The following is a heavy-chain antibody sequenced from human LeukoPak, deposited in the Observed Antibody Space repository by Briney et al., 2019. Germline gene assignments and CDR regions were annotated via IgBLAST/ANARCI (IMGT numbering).Heavy chain of an antibody. D-gene: IGHD3-3*01. CDR3: ARVATNYDFWSGYDAFDI. V-gene: IGHV1-69*04. Sequence: SVKVSCKASGGTFSSYAISWVRQAPGQGLEWMGRIIPILGIANYAQKLQGRVTMTTDTSTSTAYMELRSLRSDDTAVYYCARVATNYDFWSGYDAFDIWGQGTMVTVSS. J-gene: IGHJ3*02. CDR1: GGTFSSYA. CDR2: IIPILGIA.